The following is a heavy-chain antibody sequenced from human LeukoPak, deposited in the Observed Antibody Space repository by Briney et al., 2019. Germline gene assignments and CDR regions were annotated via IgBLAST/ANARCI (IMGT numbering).Heavy chain of an antibody. Sequence: GESLKISCKGSGYSFTSYWIGWVRQMPGKGLEWMGIIYPGDSDTRYSPSFQGQVTISADKSISTAYLQWSSLKASDTAMYYCARIGSRSDYGDYVGAFDIWGQGTMVTVSS. CDR2: IYPGDSDT. CDR1: GYSFTSYW. CDR3: ARIGSRSDYGDYVGAFDI. J-gene: IGHJ3*02. D-gene: IGHD4-17*01. V-gene: IGHV5-51*01.